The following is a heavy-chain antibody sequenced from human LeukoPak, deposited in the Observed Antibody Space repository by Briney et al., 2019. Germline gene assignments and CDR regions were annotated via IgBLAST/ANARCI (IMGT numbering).Heavy chain of an antibody. CDR3: ARGYRAVTTYSGVYYYGMDV. Sequence: SVKVSCKASGGTFSSYAISWVRQAPGQGLEWMGRIIPILGIANYAQKFQGRVTITADKSTSTAYMELSSLRSEDTAVYYCARGYRAVTTYSGVYYYGMDVWGQGTTVTVSS. V-gene: IGHV1-69*04. CDR1: GGTFSSYA. CDR2: IIPILGIA. J-gene: IGHJ6*02. D-gene: IGHD4-17*01.